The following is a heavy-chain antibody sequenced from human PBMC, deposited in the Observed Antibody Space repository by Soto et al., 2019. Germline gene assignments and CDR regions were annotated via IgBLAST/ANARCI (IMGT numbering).Heavy chain of an antibody. D-gene: IGHD5-12*01. CDR3: ARDQTKWLTDAFDI. Sequence: HVQLVQPGAEVKKPGASLKVSCKASGYTFISYGVSWVRQAPGHGLEWLGWISPYNGNTNYTQKFQGRITMTTDTSTSTVYMDLRSLRTDDTAVYYCARDQTKWLTDAFDIWGQGTMVVVSS. J-gene: IGHJ3*02. CDR2: ISPYNGNT. V-gene: IGHV1-18*01. CDR1: GYTFISYG.